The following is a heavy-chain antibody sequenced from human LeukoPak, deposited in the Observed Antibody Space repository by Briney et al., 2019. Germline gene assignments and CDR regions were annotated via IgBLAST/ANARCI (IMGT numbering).Heavy chain of an antibody. J-gene: IGHJ4*02. CDR3: AVAGYGDYGFDY. CDR1: GYTFTSYY. D-gene: IGHD4-17*01. V-gene: IGHV1-46*03. Sequence: ASVKVSCKASGYTFTSYYIHWVRQAPGQGLEWMGIINPSGGSTSYAQKFQGRVTMTRDTSTSTVYMELSSLRSEDTAVYYCAVAGYGDYGFDYWGQGTLVTVSS. CDR2: INPSGGST.